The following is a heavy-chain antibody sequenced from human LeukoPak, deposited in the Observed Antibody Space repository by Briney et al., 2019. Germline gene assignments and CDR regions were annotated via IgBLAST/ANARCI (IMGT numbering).Heavy chain of an antibody. D-gene: IGHD2-21*01. CDR3: ARGGRLRYYYYYYMDV. J-gene: IGHJ6*03. Sequence: PSETLSLTCTVSGGSISSYYWSWIRQPPGKGLEWIGYIYYSGSTNYNPSLKSRVTISVDTSKNQFSLKLSSVTAADTAVYYCARGGRLRYYYYYYMDVWGKGTTVTVSS. CDR1: GGSISSYY. V-gene: IGHV4-59*01. CDR2: IYYSGST.